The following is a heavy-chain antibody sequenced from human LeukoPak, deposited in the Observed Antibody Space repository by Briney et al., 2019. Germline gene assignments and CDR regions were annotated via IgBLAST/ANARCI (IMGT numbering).Heavy chain of an antibody. J-gene: IGHJ4*02. V-gene: IGHV3-15*01. Sequence: PGGSLRLSCAASGFTFSNAWMSWVRQAPGKGREWVGRIKSKTDGGTTDYAAPVKGRFTISRDDSKNTLYLQMNSLRAEDTAVYYCAKDERNWNYNLASQTYDWGQGTLVTVSS. CDR2: IKSKTDGGTT. D-gene: IGHD1-7*01. CDR1: GFTFSNAW. CDR3: AKDERNWNYNLASQTYD.